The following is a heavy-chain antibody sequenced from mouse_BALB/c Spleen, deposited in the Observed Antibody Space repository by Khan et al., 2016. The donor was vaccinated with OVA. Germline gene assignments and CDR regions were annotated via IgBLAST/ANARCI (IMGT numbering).Heavy chain of an antibody. J-gene: IGHJ4*01. CDR2: IDPYNGGT. CDR3: ARSYGYAMDY. D-gene: IGHD1-1*02. V-gene: IGHV1S135*01. Sequence: EVKLQESGPELVKPGASVKVSCKASGYAFTSYYVYWMKQSHGKSLEWIGYIDPYNGGTTYNQKFKGKATLTVDKSSSTAYMHLNSLTSEDSVVYYCARSYGYAMDYWGQGTSVTVSS. CDR1: GYAFTSYY.